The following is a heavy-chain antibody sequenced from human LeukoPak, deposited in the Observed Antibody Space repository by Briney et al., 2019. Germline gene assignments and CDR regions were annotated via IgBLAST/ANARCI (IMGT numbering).Heavy chain of an antibody. CDR1: GGSISSGGYS. V-gene: IGHV4-30-2*01. J-gene: IGHJ4*02. D-gene: IGHD2-8*02. CDR3: ARLNDYWYYFDY. CDR2: IYHSGST. Sequence: SQTLSLTCAVSGGSISSGGYSWSWIRQPPGKGLEWIGYIYHSGSTYYNPSLKSRVTISVNRSKNQFSLKLSSVTAADTAVYYCARLNDYWYYFDYWGQGTLVTVSS.